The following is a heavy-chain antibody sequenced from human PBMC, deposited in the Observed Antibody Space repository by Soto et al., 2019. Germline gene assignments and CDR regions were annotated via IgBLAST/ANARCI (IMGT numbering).Heavy chain of an antibody. J-gene: IGHJ5*02. V-gene: IGHV4-39*01. CDR1: GGSINSSSYF. D-gene: IGHD6-19*01. Sequence: QLQLQESGPGLVKPSETLSLTCSVSGGSINSSSYFWGWVRQPPGKGLEWIGSIYYSRSTYYNPALRSRVTISVDTSKNQFSLKLSSVTAADTAVFYCARHYSSGSRNWFDPWGQGTLVTVSS. CDR3: ARHYSSGSRNWFDP. CDR2: IYYSRST.